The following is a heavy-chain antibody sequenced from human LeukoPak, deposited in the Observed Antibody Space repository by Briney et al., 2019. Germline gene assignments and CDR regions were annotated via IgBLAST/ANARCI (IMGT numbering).Heavy chain of an antibody. CDR1: GGTFSSYA. V-gene: IGHV1-69*06. J-gene: IGHJ6*03. CDR3: ARGSTSRNYYYYYMDV. CDR2: IIPIFGTA. D-gene: IGHD2-2*01. Sequence: SVKVSCKASGGTFSSYAISWVRQAPGQGLEWMGGIIPIFGTANYAQKFQGRVTITADKSTSTAYMELSSLRSEDTAVYYCARGSTSRNYYYYYMDVWGKGTTVTVSS.